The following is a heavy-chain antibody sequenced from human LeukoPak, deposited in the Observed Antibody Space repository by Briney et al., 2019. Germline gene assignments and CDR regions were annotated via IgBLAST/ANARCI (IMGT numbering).Heavy chain of an antibody. V-gene: IGHV6-1*01. Sequence: SQTLSLTCAISGDSVSNKSVIWNWVRQSPSRGPEWLGRRYYNSKWNKDYEVPVKSRMSINPDTSKNHVSLQMKSVTPEDTAVYYCARGVAGKGAFDIWGQGTMVTVSS. CDR1: GDSVSNKSVI. D-gene: IGHD6-19*01. CDR2: RYYNSKWNK. CDR3: ARGVAGKGAFDI. J-gene: IGHJ3*02.